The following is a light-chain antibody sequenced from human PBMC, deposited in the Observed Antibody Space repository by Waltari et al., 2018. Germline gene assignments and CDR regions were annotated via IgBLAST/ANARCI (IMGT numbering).Light chain of an antibody. V-gene: IGLV1-44*01. Sequence: QSVLTQPPSASGTPGQTVTIPCSGSDSNIGRDSVNWYQHLPGTAPNLIIYDDNQRPSGVPDRFSGSKSGTSASLAISGLQSGDEADYYCSVWDDSLTAWVFGGGTKVTVL. CDR3: SVWDDSLTAWV. CDR2: DDN. CDR1: DSNIGRDS. J-gene: IGLJ3*02.